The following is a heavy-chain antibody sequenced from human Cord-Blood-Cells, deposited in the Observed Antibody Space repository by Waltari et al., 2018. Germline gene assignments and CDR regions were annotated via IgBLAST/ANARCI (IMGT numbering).Heavy chain of an antibody. CDR1: GGSFSGYY. V-gene: IGHV4-34*04. D-gene: IGHD1-26*01. J-gene: IGHJ4*02. CDR3: ARGGGGLWELFFDY. CDR2: INHSGST. Sequence: QVQLQQWGAGLLKPSETLSLTCAVYGGSFSGYYWSWIRQPPGKGLEWIGEINHSGSTNNNPALKSRGTISVDTCKNQFSLKLSSVTAADTAVYYCARGGGGLWELFFDYWGQGTLVTVSS.